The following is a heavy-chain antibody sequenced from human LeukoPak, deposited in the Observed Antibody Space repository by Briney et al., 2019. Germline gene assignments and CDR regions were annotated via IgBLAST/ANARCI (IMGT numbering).Heavy chain of an antibody. D-gene: IGHD4-17*01. CDR1: GASFSGYY. CDR2: INHGGRT. Sequence: NPSETLSLTCTVYGASFSGYYWSWIRQPPGKGLEWIGEINHGGRTNYNPSLKSRVTISVDTSKNQFSLKLSSVTAADTAVYYCARGTHYGDYAFDYWGQGTLVTVSS. J-gene: IGHJ4*02. V-gene: IGHV4-34*01. CDR3: ARGTHYGDYAFDY.